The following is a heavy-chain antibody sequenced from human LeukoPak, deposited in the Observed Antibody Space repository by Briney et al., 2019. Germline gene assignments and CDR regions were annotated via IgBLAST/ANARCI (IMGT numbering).Heavy chain of an antibody. Sequence: PGRSLRLSCAASGFTFSSYAMHWVRQAPGKGLEWVAVISYDGSNKYYADSVKGRFTISRDKSKNTLYLQMNSLRAEDTAVYYCARKDYGGNPKGVSDAFDIWGQGTMVTVSS. CDR2: ISYDGSNK. J-gene: IGHJ3*02. D-gene: IGHD4-23*01. CDR1: GFTFSSYA. V-gene: IGHV3-30*01. CDR3: ARKDYGGNPKGVSDAFDI.